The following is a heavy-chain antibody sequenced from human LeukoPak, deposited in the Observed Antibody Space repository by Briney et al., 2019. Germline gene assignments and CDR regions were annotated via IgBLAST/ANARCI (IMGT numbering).Heavy chain of an antibody. Sequence: PSETLSLTCTVSGGSISGYYWDWIRQPPGNGLEWIGYIHSSGGTHYSLSLESRVTMSVDTSKNQFSLKLTSVTAADTAVYYCARHHRSGSGGTYFDYWGQGTLVTVSS. V-gene: IGHV4-4*09. CDR1: GGSISGYY. J-gene: IGHJ4*02. D-gene: IGHD3-22*01. CDR3: ARHHRSGSGGTYFDY. CDR2: IHSSGGT.